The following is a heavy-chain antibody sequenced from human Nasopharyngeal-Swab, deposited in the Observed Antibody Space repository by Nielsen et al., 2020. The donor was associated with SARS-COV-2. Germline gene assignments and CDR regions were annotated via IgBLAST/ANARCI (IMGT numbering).Heavy chain of an antibody. CDR2: TYNTGRT. J-gene: IGHJ4*02. Sequence: SETLSLTCTVSGASISHHYWNWIRLLPGKGLEWNAFTYNTGRTFYNPSLQSRVTISSDNAKTQSSLKLTAVTVADMGVYFCAGGSGYQFDFWGQGALVTVSS. V-gene: IGHV4-4*09. CDR3: AGGSGYQFDF. D-gene: IGHD3-22*01. CDR1: GASISHHY.